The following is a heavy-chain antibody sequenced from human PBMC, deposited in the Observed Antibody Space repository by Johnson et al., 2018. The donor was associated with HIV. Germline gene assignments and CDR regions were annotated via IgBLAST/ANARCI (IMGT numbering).Heavy chain of an antibody. D-gene: IGHD3-22*01. CDR2: INTDGSSP. CDR1: GFTVSSNY. Sequence: VQLVESGGGLIQPGGSLRLSCAASGFTVSSNYMSWVRQAPGKGLEWVSRINTDGSSPTYADSVKGRFTISRDNAKNTLYLQMNSLRAEDTAVYYCAGAYYYDSSGYYDAFDIWGQGTMVTVSS. CDR3: AGAYYYDSSGYYDAFDI. V-gene: IGHV3-74*02. J-gene: IGHJ3*02.